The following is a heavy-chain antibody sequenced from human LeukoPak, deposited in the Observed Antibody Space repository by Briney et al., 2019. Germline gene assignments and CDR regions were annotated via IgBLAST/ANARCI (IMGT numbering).Heavy chain of an antibody. J-gene: IGHJ3*02. CDR1: GYTFTGYY. CDR2: INPNSGGT. CDR3: ARENEGGGDYSKPYAFDI. D-gene: IGHD2-21*02. V-gene: IGHV1-2*02. Sequence: ASVKVSCKASGYTFTGYYMHWVRQAPGQGLEWMGWINPNSGGTNYAQKFQGRVTMTRDTSISTAYMELSRLRSDDTAGYYCARENEGGGDYSKPYAFDIWGQGTMVTVSS.